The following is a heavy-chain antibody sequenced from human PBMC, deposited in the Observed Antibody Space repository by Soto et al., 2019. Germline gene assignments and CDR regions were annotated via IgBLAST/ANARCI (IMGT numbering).Heavy chain of an antibody. J-gene: IGHJ4*02. CDR1: GGSISLYY. D-gene: IGHD4-17*01. V-gene: IGHV4-59*01. Sequence: QVQLQESGPGLVKPSETLSLTCTVSGGSISLYYWNWIRQAPGQGLEWIGYMYHSATTIYKSSLESRVTISGDTSKNQFSLKLRSVTAADTAVYFCARSTGYGDSYFDYWGQGALVTVSS. CDR3: ARSTGYGDSYFDY. CDR2: MYHSATT.